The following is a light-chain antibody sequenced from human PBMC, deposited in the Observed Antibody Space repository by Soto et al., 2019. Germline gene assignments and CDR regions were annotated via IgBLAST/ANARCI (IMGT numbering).Light chain of an antibody. CDR1: QGVTTN. V-gene: IGKV3-11*01. CDR3: QQCYNWPQWT. J-gene: IGKJ1*01. CDR2: DAS. Sequence: IAMTQSPGALSVSPGERATLSCRAGQGVTTNFAWYQQKSGQSPRLLIYDASNRATGIPARFSGSGSGTDFTLTISSLEPEDFAVYYCQQCYNWPQWTFGQGTKVDI.